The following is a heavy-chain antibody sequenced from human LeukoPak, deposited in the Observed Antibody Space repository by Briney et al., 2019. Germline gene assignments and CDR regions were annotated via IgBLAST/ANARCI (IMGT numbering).Heavy chain of an antibody. CDR2: IYYSGST. Sequence: SETLSLTCTVSGGSISSHYWSWIRQPPGKGLEWVGYIYYSGSTNYNPSLKSRVTISVDTSKNQFSLKLSSVTAADTAVYYCARWYYDFWSGYYTRFNWFDPWGQGTLVTVSS. CDR3: ARWYYDFWSGYYTRFNWFDP. CDR1: GGSISSHY. D-gene: IGHD3-3*01. J-gene: IGHJ5*02. V-gene: IGHV4-59*11.